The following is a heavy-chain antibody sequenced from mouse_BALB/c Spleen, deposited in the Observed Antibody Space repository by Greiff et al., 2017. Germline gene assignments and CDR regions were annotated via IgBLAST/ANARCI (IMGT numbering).Heavy chain of an antibody. CDR1: GFTFSSYA. D-gene: IGHD1-1*01. CDR3: ARHYGSSWYFDV. CDR2: ISSGGSYT. V-gene: IGHV5-9-3*01. Sequence: EVKLVESGGGLVKPGGSLKLSCAASGFTFSSYAMSWVRQTPEKRLEWVATISSGGSYTYYPDSVKGRFTISRDNAKNTLYLQMSSLRSEDTAMYYCARHYGSSWYFDVWGAGTTVTVSS. J-gene: IGHJ1*01.